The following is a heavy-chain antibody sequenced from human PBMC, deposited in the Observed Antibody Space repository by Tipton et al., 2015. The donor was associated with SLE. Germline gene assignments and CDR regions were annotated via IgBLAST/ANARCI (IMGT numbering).Heavy chain of an antibody. CDR3: ARKVNGQRWLQWGAFDI. CDR1: GDSTSVHY. D-gene: IGHD5-24*01. CDR2: IYYSGNT. J-gene: IGHJ3*02. V-gene: IGHV4-59*11. Sequence: TLSLTCTVSGDSTSVHYWSWIRQSPGKGLEWIGYIYYSGNTNYNPSLKSRVRMSVDTSKNQISLKLNSVIAADTAVYYCARKVNGQRWLQWGAFDIWGQGTMVTVSS.